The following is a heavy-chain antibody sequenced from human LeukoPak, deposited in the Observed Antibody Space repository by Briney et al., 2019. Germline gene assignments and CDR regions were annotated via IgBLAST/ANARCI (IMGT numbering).Heavy chain of an antibody. Sequence: GGSLRLSCAASGFTFSTYWMHWVRQAPGERPVWVSRVKGDGSDTKYADPVKGRSTISRDNGENTLYLQMNSLRAEDTAVYYCARDPSGGRPDYWGQGTLVTVSS. J-gene: IGHJ4*02. V-gene: IGHV3-74*03. CDR2: VKGDGSDT. CDR3: ARDPSGGRPDY. CDR1: GFTFSTYW. D-gene: IGHD3-16*01.